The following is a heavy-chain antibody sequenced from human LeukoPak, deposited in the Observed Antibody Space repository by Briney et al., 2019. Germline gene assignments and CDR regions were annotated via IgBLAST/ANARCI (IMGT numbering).Heavy chain of an antibody. CDR1: GYSFTSYW. Sequence: GESLKISCKGSGYSFTSYWIGCVRQMPGKGLEWMGIIYPGDFDTRYSPSFQAQVTISADKSISTAYLQWSSLKASDTAMYYCARRYCSGGSCYSNWFDPWGQGTLVTVSS. CDR2: IYPGDFDT. V-gene: IGHV5-51*01. D-gene: IGHD2-15*01. J-gene: IGHJ5*02. CDR3: ARRYCSGGSCYSNWFDP.